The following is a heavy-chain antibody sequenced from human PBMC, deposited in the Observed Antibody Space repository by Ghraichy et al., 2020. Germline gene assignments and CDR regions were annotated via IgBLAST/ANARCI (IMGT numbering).Heavy chain of an antibody. D-gene: IGHD4-23*01. CDR3: ARTSEFRGNEKIDY. CDR2: IYYSGST. J-gene: IGHJ4*02. V-gene: IGHV4-31*03. Sequence: SETLSLTCTVSGGSISRGGYYWTWIRQHPGKGLEWIGYIYYSGSTYNSPSLQSRVTISIDKSENQFSLKLSSVTAADTAVYYCARTSEFRGNEKIDYWGQGTLVTVSS. CDR1: GGSISRGGYY.